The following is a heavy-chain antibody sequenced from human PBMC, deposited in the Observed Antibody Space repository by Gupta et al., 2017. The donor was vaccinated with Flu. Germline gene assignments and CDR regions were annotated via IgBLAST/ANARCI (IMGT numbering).Heavy chain of an antibody. CDR2: IRNSGSTI. D-gene: IGHD6-13*01. V-gene: IGHV3-48*03. CDR3: ACSRGAHDFDAMDV. CDR1: GLTLGDHG. Sequence: EAQLVESGGGLVKGGGSLRLSCAASGLTLGDHGLNWVRQAPGKGLEGIAYIRNSGSTIYDAESVSGRATIYRDNAKGKEYLQLNNVRGEDTAVYYWACSRGAHDFDAMDVWGQGTTVTVSS. J-gene: IGHJ6*02.